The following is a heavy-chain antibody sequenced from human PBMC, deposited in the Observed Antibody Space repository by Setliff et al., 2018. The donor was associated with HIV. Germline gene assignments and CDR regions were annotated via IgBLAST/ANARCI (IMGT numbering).Heavy chain of an antibody. D-gene: IGHD2-15*01. CDR3: ANSQTRIRGSFQH. V-gene: IGHV4-34*01. J-gene: IGHJ1*01. CDR2: IHHGGGT. CDR1: GGSFGDQF. Sequence: SETLSLTCAVYGGSFGDQFWNWIRQSPGKGLEWIGEIHHGGGTKYNPSLKSRVTISVDKSKNQFSLKLSSVTAADTAVYYCANSQTRIRGSFQHWGQGTLVTVSS.